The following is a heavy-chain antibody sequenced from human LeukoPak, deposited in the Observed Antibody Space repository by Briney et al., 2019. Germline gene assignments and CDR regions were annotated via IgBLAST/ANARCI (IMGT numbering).Heavy chain of an antibody. Sequence: SETLSLTCTVSGGSVSSSSYYWGWIRQPPGKGLEWIGSIYFSGSTYYNPSLKSRVTISVDTSKNQFSLKLSSVTAADTAVYYCARHRRDYDILTGYSPRGYFDYWGQGTLVTVSS. CDR2: IYFSGST. J-gene: IGHJ4*02. CDR1: GGSVSSSSYY. CDR3: ARHRRDYDILTGYSPRGYFDY. V-gene: IGHV4-39*01. D-gene: IGHD3-9*01.